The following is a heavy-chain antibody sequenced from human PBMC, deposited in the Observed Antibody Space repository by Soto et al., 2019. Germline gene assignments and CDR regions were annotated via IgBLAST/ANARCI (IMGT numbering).Heavy chain of an antibody. V-gene: IGHV5-10-1*01. CDR3: ARHENSKSYYNFDY. J-gene: IGHJ4*02. Sequence: SPSFQGHVTISADKSIGTVYLQWSSLKASDTAMYYCARHENSKSYYNFDYWGQGTLVTVSS. D-gene: IGHD3-10*01.